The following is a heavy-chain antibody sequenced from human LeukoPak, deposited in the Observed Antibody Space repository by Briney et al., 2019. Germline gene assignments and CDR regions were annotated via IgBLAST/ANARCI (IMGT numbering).Heavy chain of an antibody. CDR1: GFTVSSNY. D-gene: IGHD4-17*01. Sequence: GGSLRLSCAASGFTVSSNYMSWVRQAPGKGLEWVSVIYSGGSTYYADSVKGRFTISRDNSKNTLYLQMNSLRAEDTAVYYCARDRFGYGDYHDAFDIWGQGTMVTVSS. J-gene: IGHJ3*02. CDR3: ARDRFGYGDYHDAFDI. V-gene: IGHV3-53*01. CDR2: IYSGGST.